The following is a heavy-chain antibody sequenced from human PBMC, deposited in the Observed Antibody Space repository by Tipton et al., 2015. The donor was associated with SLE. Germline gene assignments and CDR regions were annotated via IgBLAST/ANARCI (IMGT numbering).Heavy chain of an antibody. CDR2: IHYSGIT. J-gene: IGHJ5*02. V-gene: IGHV4-28*03. CDR1: GFTFSNFW. D-gene: IGHD6-13*01. CDR3: ARDMDALPSSSWSGIAH. Sequence: LRLSCAASGFTFSNFWMHWIRQPPGKRLEWIGTIHYSGITYYNPSLKSRVSVSVDTSKNQFSLKLNSVTAADTAVYYCARDMDALPSSSWSGIAHWGQGILVTVSS.